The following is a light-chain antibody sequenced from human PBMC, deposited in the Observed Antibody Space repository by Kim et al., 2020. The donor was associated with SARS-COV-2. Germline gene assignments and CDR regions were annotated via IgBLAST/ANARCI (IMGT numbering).Light chain of an antibody. CDR2: SAS. CDR1: QDIRND. CDR3: LQHNTYPIT. Sequence: AYVGDRVTITCRASQDIRNDLGWYQQNPGRAPKRLIYSASSLQSGVPSRFSCSGSGTEFTLTISSLQPEDFATYFCLQHNTYPITFGQGTRLEIK. V-gene: IGKV1-17*01. J-gene: IGKJ5*01.